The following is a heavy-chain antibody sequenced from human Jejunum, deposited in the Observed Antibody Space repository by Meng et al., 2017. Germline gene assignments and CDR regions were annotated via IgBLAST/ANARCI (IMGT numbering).Heavy chain of an antibody. CDR2: IFRTGTS. CDR3: ARKGGTYSTGHFPHFDY. J-gene: IGHJ4*02. Sequence: ESAPGRGNHWGPRSLPCASSGDYSSSDNWWSWVRQPPGKGPEWIGDIFRTGTSNYSPSLRSRVAIYMDKSKNQFSLSLNSVTAADTAVYYCARKGGTYSTGHFPHFDYWGQGTLVTVSS. V-gene: IGHV4-4*02. D-gene: IGHD6-19*01. CDR1: GDYSSSDNW.